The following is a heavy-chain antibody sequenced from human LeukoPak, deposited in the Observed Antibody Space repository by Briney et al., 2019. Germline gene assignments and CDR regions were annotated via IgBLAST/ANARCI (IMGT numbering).Heavy chain of an antibody. CDR2: IYPGDSDT. J-gene: IGHJ1*01. D-gene: IGHD2-15*01. CDR1: GYRFNYW. CDR3: AREVAVPPKYFQH. V-gene: IGHV5-51*01. Sequence: GESLKISCKGSGYRFNYWIGWVRQMPGKGLEWMGVIYPGDSDTRYSPSFQGQVTISADKSISTAYLQWSSLKASDTAMYYCAREVAVPPKYFQHGARGTGVTFSS.